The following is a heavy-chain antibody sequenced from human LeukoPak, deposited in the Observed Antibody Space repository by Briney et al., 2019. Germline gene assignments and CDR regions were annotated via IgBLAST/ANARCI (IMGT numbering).Heavy chain of an antibody. CDR3: ARCHYDFWSGYYKEDWFDP. Sequence: GASVKVSCKASGYTFTGYYMHWVRQAPGQGLEWMGWINPNSGGTNYAQKFQGRVTMTRDTSISTAYMELSRLRSDDTAVYYCARCHYDFWSGYYKEDWFDPWGQGTLVTVSS. V-gene: IGHV1-2*02. J-gene: IGHJ5*02. CDR1: GYTFTGYY. CDR2: INPNSGGT. D-gene: IGHD3-3*01.